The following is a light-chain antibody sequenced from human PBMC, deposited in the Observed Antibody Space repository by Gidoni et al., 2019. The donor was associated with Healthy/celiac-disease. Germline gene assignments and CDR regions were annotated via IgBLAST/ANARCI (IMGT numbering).Light chain of an antibody. CDR2: AAS. CDR1: QGISSS. CDR3: QQLNSYPPYT. J-gene: IGKJ2*01. V-gene: IGKV1-9*01. Sequence: DIQLTQSPSFLSASVGDRVTITCWASQGISSSLAWYQQKPGKAPKLLIYAASTLQSGVPSRFSGSGSGTEFTLTISSLQPEDFATYYCQQLNSYPPYTFGQGTKLEIK.